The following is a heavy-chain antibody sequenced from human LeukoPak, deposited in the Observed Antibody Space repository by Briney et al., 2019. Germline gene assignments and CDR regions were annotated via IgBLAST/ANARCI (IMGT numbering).Heavy chain of an antibody. V-gene: IGHV3-48*04. J-gene: IGHJ3*02. CDR2: ISSSSSTI. CDR1: GFTFSSYS. CDR3: ARLMIVVPTDAFDI. Sequence: GGSLRLSCATSGFTFSSYSMNWDRQAPGKGLEWVSYISSSSSTIYYADSVKGRFTISRDNAKNSLYLQMNSLRAEDTAVYYCARLMIVVPTDAFDIWSQGTMVTVSS. D-gene: IGHD3-22*01.